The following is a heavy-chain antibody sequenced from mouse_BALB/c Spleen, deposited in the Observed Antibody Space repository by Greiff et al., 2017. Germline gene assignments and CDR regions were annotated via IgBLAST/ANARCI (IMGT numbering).Heavy chain of an antibody. CDR2: ISTYYGDA. CDR1: GYTFTDYA. Sequence: QVQLQQSGAELVRPGVSVKISCKGSGYTFTDYAMHWVKQSHAKSLEWIGVISTYYGDASYNQKFKGKATMTVDKSSSTAYMELARLTSEDSAIYYCARSGYYGSSSYYAMDYWGQGTSVTVSS. V-gene: IGHV1S137*01. D-gene: IGHD1-1*01. J-gene: IGHJ4*01. CDR3: ARSGYYGSSSYYAMDY.